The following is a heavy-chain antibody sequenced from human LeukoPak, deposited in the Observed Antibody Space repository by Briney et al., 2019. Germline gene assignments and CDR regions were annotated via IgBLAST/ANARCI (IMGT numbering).Heavy chain of an antibody. Sequence: PSETLSLTCTVSGDSISSYYWTWIRQPPGKGLEWIGYIYYSGSINYNPSLKSRVTISVDTSKNQFSLKLNSVTAADTAVYYCASWGSYPRGFDYWGQGTLVTVSS. CDR1: GDSISSYY. V-gene: IGHV4-59*01. J-gene: IGHJ4*02. D-gene: IGHD3-16*02. CDR2: IYYSGSI. CDR3: ASWGSYPRGFDY.